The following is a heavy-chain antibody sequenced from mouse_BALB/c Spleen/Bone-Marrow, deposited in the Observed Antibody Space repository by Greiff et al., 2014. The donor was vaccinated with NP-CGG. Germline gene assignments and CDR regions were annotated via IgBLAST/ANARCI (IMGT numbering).Heavy chain of an antibody. CDR2: ILPGRGST. D-gene: IGHD1-1*01. Sequence: QVQLQQSGAELMKPGASVKISCKATGYTFSSYWIEWVKQRPGHGLEWIGEILPGRGSTNYNEKFKGKATFTSDTSSNTAYMQLSSLTSEDSAVYYCARRDTTAMDYWGQGTSVTVSS. V-gene: IGHV1-9*01. CDR3: ARRDTTAMDY. J-gene: IGHJ4*01. CDR1: GYTFSSYW.